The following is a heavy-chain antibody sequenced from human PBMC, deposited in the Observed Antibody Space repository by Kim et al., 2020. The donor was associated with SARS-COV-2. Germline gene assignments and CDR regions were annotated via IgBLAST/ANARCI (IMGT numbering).Heavy chain of an antibody. D-gene: IGHD6-6*01. J-gene: IGHJ4*02. V-gene: IGHV1-58*01. CDR1: GFTFTSSA. Sequence: SVKVSCKASGFTFTSSAVQWVRQARGQRLEWIGWIVVGSGNTNYAQKVQERVTITRDMSTSTAYMELSSLRSEDKAVYYCAASAQYSTPCGYWGQGTLVTVSS. CDR3: AASAQYSTPCGY. CDR2: IVVGSGNT.